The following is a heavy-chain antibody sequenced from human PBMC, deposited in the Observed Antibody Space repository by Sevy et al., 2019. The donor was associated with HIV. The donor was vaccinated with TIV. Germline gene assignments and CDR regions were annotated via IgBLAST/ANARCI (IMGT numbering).Heavy chain of an antibody. V-gene: IGHV4-30-2*01. Sequence: SETLSLTCAVSGGSISSGGYSWSWIRQPPGKGLEWIGYIYHSGSTYYNPSLKSRVTISVDRSKNQFSLKLSSVTAADTAMYYCARASSTADYTEYFQHWGQGTLVTVSS. J-gene: IGHJ1*01. CDR3: ARASSTADYTEYFQH. CDR2: IYHSGST. CDR1: GGSISSGGYS. D-gene: IGHD4-4*01.